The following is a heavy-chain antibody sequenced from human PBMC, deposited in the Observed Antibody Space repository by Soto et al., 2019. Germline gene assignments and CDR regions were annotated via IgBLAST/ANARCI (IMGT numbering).Heavy chain of an antibody. CDR1: GYTFTTYT. D-gene: IGHD1-26*01. CDR2: INPGNGDT. V-gene: IGHV1-3*01. Sequence: QVQLVQSGAEVKKPGASVKVSCRASGYTFTTYTLLWVRQAPGQRLEWMAWINPGNGDTKYSQNFQGRVTATRDTSASTAYMEMICLRSEDTSTYYCARKQPGFQIGWAWALDIWGQGTMVTVSS. J-gene: IGHJ3*02. CDR3: ARKQPGFQIGWAWALDI.